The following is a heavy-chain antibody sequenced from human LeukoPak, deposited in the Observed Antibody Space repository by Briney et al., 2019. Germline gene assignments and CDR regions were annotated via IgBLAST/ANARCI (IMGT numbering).Heavy chain of an antibody. CDR2: ISSSSSTI. CDR1: GFTFSSYS. D-gene: IGHD4-11*01. J-gene: IGHJ6*03. CDR3: ATSLTVANYMDV. V-gene: IGHV3-48*04. Sequence: PGGSLRLSCAASGFTFSSYSMNWVRQAPGKGLEWVSYISSSSSTIYYADSVKGRFTISRDNAKNSLYLQMNSLRAEDTAVYYCATSLTVANYMDVWGKGTTVTVSS.